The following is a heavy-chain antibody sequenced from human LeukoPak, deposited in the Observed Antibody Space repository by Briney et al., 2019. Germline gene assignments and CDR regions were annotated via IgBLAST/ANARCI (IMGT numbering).Heavy chain of an antibody. CDR1: GFTFSSYG. CDR3: ARLRVSDFDY. Sequence: GRSLRLSCAASGFTFSSYGMHWVRQAPGKGLEWVAVISYDGSNKYYADSVKGRFTISRDNSKNTLYLQMNSLRAEDTAVYYCARLRVSDFDYWGQGTLVTVSS. CDR2: ISYDGSNK. D-gene: IGHD6-13*01. V-gene: IGHV3-30*03. J-gene: IGHJ4*02.